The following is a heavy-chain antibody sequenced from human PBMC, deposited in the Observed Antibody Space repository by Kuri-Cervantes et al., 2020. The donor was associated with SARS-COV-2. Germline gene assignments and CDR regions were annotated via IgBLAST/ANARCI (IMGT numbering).Heavy chain of an antibody. CDR2: MSPMSGNT. CDR3: ARDPMSGDSSGYYYHPYYFDY. V-gene: IGHV1-8*01. D-gene: IGHD3-22*01. Sequence: ASVKVSCKASGYTFTSYDINWVRQATGQGLEWMGWMSPMSGNTGYAQKFQGRVTMTRNTSITTAYMELSSLRSEDTAVYYCARDPMSGDSSGYYYHPYYFDYWGQGTLVTVSS. J-gene: IGHJ4*02. CDR1: GYTFTSYD.